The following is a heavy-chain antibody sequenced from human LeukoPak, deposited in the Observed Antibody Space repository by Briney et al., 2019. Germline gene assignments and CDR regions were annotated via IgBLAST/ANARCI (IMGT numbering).Heavy chain of an antibody. V-gene: IGHV1-24*01. Sequence: ASVKVSCKVSGYTLTELSMRWVRQAPGKGLEWMGGFDPEDGETIYAQKFQGRVTMTEDTSTDTAYMELSSLRSEDTAVYYCVTDASRPAGNSGNQYYFDYWGQGTLVTVSS. D-gene: IGHD1-14*01. CDR3: VTDASRPAGNSGNQYYFDY. CDR2: FDPEDGET. J-gene: IGHJ4*02. CDR1: GYTLTELS.